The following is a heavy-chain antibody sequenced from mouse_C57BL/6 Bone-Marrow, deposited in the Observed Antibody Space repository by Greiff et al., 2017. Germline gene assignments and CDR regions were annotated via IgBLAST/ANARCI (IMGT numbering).Heavy chain of an antibody. Sequence: EVQGVESGGDLVKPGGSLKLSCAASGFTFSSYGMSWVRQTPDKRLEWVATISSGGSYTYYPDSVKGRFTISRDNAKNTLYLQMSSLKSEDTAMYYCARGRGTNYWGQGTTLTVSS. J-gene: IGHJ2*01. CDR2: ISSGGSYT. CDR1: GFTFSSYG. D-gene: IGHD3-3*01. CDR3: ARGRGTNY. V-gene: IGHV5-6*01.